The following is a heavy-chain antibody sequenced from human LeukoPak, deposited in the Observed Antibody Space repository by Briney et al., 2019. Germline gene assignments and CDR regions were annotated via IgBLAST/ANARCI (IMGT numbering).Heavy chain of an antibody. V-gene: IGHV3-48*03. J-gene: IGHJ4*02. CDR1: GFTFSSYE. Sequence: LTGGSLRLSCAASGFTFSSYEMNWVRQAPGKGLEWVSYISSSGSTIYYADSVKGRFTISRDNAKNSLYLQMNSLRAEDTAVYYCARDRDSSSPRLTTIGYWGQGTLVTVSS. D-gene: IGHD6-6*01. CDR2: ISSSGSTI. CDR3: ARDRDSSSPRLTTIGY.